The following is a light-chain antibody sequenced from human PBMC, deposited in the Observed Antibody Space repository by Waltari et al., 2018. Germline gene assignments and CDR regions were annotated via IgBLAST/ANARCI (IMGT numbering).Light chain of an antibody. Sequence: DIVITPSPYSLAVSLSERVSINCTSSQSIFYSSNNKRYLAWYQQKPGQPPKLLIYWASSREFGVPKRFSGSGSGTAFTLTISSLEAEDVAIYYCQQYYSMPLTFGPGTTVEI. CDR3: QQYYSMPLT. J-gene: IGKJ3*01. CDR2: WAS. V-gene: IGKV4-1*01. CDR1: QSIFYSSNNKRY.